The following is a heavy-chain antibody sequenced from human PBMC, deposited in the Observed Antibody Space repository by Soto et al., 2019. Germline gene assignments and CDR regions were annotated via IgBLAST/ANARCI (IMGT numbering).Heavy chain of an antibody. D-gene: IGHD3-3*01. V-gene: IGHV4-4*07. CDR2: IYSSGST. CDR1: GGAISGYY. CDR3: ARGQRFSDWFDP. J-gene: IGHJ5*02. Sequence: SETLSLTCTVTGGAISGYYWTWIRQSDGEGLEWIGRIYSSGSTNYNPSLKSRVTISLDTSMNYFSLRLSSVTAADTAVYYCARGQRFSDWFDPWGQGALVTVSS.